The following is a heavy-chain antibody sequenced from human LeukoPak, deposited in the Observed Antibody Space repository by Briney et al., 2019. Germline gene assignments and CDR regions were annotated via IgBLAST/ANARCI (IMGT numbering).Heavy chain of an antibody. CDR3: SGGSRFVDY. Sequence: GGSLRLSCAASGFIFGNYWMTWVRQAPGKGLEWVANIKEDGSEKYYVDSVKGRFTISRDNAKNSLFLQMNSLRVEDTAVYYCSGGSRFVDYWGQGTLVTVSS. V-gene: IGHV3-7*04. CDR2: IKEDGSEK. D-gene: IGHD3-10*01. CDR1: GFIFGNYW. J-gene: IGHJ4*02.